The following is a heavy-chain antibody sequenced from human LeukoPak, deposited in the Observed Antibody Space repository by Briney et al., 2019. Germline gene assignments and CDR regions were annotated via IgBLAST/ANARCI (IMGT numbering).Heavy chain of an antibody. CDR1: GGSFSGYY. J-gene: IGHJ4*02. V-gene: IGHV4-34*01. Sequence: PSQTLSLTCAVYGGSFSGYYWSWIRQPPGKGLEWIGEINHSGSTNYNPSLKSRVTISVDTSKNQFSLKLSSVTAADTAVYYCARGVVTTSSDYWGQGTLVTVSS. D-gene: IGHD2-21*02. CDR3: ARGVVTTSSDY. CDR2: INHSGST.